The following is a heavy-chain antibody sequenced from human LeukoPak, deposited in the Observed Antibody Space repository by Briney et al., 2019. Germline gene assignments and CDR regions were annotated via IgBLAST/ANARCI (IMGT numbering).Heavy chain of an antibody. CDR1: GYSFTSYW. CDR3: ASLGGYCSSTSCYADWFDP. J-gene: IGHJ5*02. D-gene: IGHD2-2*01. V-gene: IGHV5-51*01. Sequence: GESLKISCKGSGYSFTSYWIGWVRQMPGKGLEWMGIIYTGDSDTRYSPSFQGQVTISADKSISTAYLQWSSLKASDTAMYYCASLGGYCSSTSCYADWFDPWGQGTLVTVSS. CDR2: IYTGDSDT.